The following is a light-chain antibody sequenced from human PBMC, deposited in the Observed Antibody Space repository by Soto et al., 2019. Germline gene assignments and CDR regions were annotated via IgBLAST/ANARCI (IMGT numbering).Light chain of an antibody. CDR3: QQYFGHYP. CDR2: KAS. Sequence: DIQMTQSPSALSASVGDRVTITCRASQRISRWLAWYQQKPGKAPKVLIYKASTLAGGVPSRFSGSGSGTEFTLPLRSLQAVCDETYYCQQYFGHYPFGQGTKLEI. V-gene: IGKV1-5*03. CDR1: QRISRW. J-gene: IGKJ2*01.